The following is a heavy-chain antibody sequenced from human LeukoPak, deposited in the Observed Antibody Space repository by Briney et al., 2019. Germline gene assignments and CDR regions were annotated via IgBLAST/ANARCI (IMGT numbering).Heavy chain of an antibody. CDR3: ASRPPSETYFAVFDY. J-gene: IGHJ4*02. CDR2: ISSSSSYI. D-gene: IGHD1-26*01. Sequence: GGSLRLSCAATGFTFSSYGMNWVRQAPGKGLEWVSSISSSSSYIYYADSVKGRFTISRDNAKNSLYLQMNSLRAEDTAVYYCASRPPSETYFAVFDYWGQGTLVTVSS. CDR1: GFTFSSYG. V-gene: IGHV3-21*01.